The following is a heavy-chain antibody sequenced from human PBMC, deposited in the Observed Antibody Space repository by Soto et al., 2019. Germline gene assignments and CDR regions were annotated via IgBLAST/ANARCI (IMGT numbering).Heavy chain of an antibody. CDR1: GYYISSGYY. CDR3: AGREIVGWGA. V-gene: IGHV4-38-2*01. J-gene: IGHJ5*02. CDR2: FYHIGTT. D-gene: IGHD3-16*01. Sequence: PSETLSPTNAVSGYYISSGYYWGRFRQPQGQQLEVSGSFYHIGTTYYNPHLKSRVTISVDTSTNQFSLKVSSVTAAETAVYYCAGREIVGWGAWGQGTLVTVSS.